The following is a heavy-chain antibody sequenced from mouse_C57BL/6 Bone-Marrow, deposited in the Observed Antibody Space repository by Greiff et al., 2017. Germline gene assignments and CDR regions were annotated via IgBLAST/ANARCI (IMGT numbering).Heavy chain of an antibody. J-gene: IGHJ2*01. CDR3: ARYYGSCFDY. CDR1: GYTFTSYW. D-gene: IGHD1-1*01. CDR2: IHPNSGST. V-gene: IGHV1-64*01. Sequence: QVQLQQSGAELVKPGASVKLSCKASGYTFTSYWMHWVKQRPGQGLEWIGIIHPNSGSTNYNEKFKSKATLTVDKSSSTAYMQLSSLTSEDSAVYDCARYYGSCFDYWGRGTTLTVSA.